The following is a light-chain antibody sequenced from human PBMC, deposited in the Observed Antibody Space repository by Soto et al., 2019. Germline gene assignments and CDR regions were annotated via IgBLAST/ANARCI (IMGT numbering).Light chain of an antibody. V-gene: IGKV3-15*01. CDR1: QSVSRN. CDR3: QQYNNWLRT. CDR2: DAS. J-gene: IGKJ1*01. Sequence: EIVMTQSPATLSVSPGERATLSCRASQSVSRNVAWYQQKPGQAPRLLIHDASTRATGISVRFSGSGSGREFTLTISSLQSEDFAVYYCQQYNNWLRTFGQGTKVEIK.